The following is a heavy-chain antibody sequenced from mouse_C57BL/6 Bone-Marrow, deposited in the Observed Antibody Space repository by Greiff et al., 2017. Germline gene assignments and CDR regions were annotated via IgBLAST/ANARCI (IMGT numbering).Heavy chain of an antibody. Sequence: QVQLKQPGAELVRPGTSVKLSCKASGYTFTSYWMHWVKQRPGQGLEWIGVIDPSDSYTNYNQKFKGKATLTVDTSSSTAYMQLSSLTSEDSAVYYCASNYDGSSYFAYWGQGTLVTVSA. V-gene: IGHV1-59*01. CDR3: ASNYDGSSYFAY. J-gene: IGHJ3*01. CDR2: IDPSDSYT. CDR1: GYTFTSYW. D-gene: IGHD1-1*01.